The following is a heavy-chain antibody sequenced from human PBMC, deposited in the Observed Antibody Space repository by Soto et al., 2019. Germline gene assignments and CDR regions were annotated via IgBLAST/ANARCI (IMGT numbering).Heavy chain of an antibody. V-gene: IGHV4-59*01. CDR2: IHRTGST. CDR3: ARESAGSGKNNWFDP. D-gene: IGHD3-10*01. CDR1: RGSISSYY. J-gene: IGHJ5*02. Sequence: LSLTCSVSRGSISSYYWSWVRQPPGKGLEGIGFIHRTGSTKYNPSLESRVTISVDTSQNQLSLRLSSVTAADTAVYYCARESAGSGKNNWFDPWGQGILVTVSS.